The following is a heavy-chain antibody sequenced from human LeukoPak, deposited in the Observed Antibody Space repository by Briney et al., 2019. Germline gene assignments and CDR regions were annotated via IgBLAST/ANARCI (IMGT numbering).Heavy chain of an antibody. V-gene: IGHV4-39*07. J-gene: IGHJ4*02. CDR3: ARWGDGYNYLFDY. Sequence: SETLSLTCTVSGGSISSSSYYWGWIRQPPGKGLEWIGSIYYSGSTYYNPSLKSRVTISVDTSKNQFSLKLSSVTAADTAVYYCARWGDGYNYLFDYWGQGTLVTVSS. CDR1: GGSISSSSYY. D-gene: IGHD5-24*01. CDR2: IYYSGST.